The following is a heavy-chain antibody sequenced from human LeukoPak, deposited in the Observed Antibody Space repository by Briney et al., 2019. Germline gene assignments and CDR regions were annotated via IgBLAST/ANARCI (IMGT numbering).Heavy chain of an antibody. V-gene: IGHV3-23*01. CDR2: ISSSGGNT. CDR1: GFTFSSYS. CDR3: AKDRPTWPIDY. J-gene: IGHJ4*02. D-gene: IGHD5-12*01. Sequence: PGGSLRLSCAASGFTFSSYSMSWVRQAPGKGLEWVSSISSSGGNTYYPDSVKGRFTISRDNSKNTVYLQMNSLRAEDTAVYYCAKDRPTWPIDYWGQGTLVTVSS.